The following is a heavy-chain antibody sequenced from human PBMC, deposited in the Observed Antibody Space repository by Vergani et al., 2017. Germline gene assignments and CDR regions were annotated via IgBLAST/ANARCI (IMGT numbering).Heavy chain of an antibody. Sequence: QVQLQQWGAGLFKPSETLSLTCTVSGGSISSYYWSWIRQPPGKGLEWIGYIYYSGSTNYNPSLKSRVPISVDTSKNQFSLKLSSVTAADTAVYYCARGNYDYVWGSYRLDYWGQGTLVTVSS. CDR2: IYYSGST. D-gene: IGHD3-16*02. V-gene: IGHV4-59*01. CDR3: ARGNYDYVWGSYRLDY. CDR1: GGSISSYY. J-gene: IGHJ4*02.